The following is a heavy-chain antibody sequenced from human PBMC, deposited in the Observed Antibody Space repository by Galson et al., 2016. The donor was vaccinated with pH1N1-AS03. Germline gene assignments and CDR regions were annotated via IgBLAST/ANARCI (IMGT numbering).Heavy chain of an antibody. D-gene: IGHD3-3*01. CDR2: ITSSDSTGTTI. CDR3: ARGWYDFWSGYLVDPFDY. Sequence: SLRLSCAASGFTFSDYYMSWIRQAPGKGLEWVSCITSSDSTGTTIYYADSVKGRFTISRDNAKNSLYLQMNSLRAEDTATYYCARGWYDFWSGYLVDPFDYWGQGALVTVSS. CDR1: GFTFSDYY. J-gene: IGHJ4*02. V-gene: IGHV3-11*01.